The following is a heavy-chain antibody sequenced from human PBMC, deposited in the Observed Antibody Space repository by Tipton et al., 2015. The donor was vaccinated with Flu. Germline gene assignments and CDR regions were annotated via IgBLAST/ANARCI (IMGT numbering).Heavy chain of an antibody. CDR3: ARHVDRSWMLEF. Sequence: TLSLTCSVSGGSINSSYWSWIRQSPGKGLVWIGNIQYSGHTNYNPSLKSRVTIAVDTSKNQFSLQLSSVAAADTAVYYCARHVDRSWMLEFWGQGTLVTVSS. J-gene: IGHJ4*02. V-gene: IGHV4-59*01. CDR2: IQYSGHT. CDR1: GGSINSSY. D-gene: IGHD3-10*01.